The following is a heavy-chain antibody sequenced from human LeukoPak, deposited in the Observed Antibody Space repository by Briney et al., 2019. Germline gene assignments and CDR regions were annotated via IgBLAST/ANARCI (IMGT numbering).Heavy chain of an antibody. V-gene: IGHV1-46*01. J-gene: IGHJ5*02. Sequence: GASVKVSCKASGYTFTSYYMHWVRLAPGQGLEGMGIINPSGGSRSYAQKFQGRVTMTRDTSTSTVYIELSSRRSEATARCYVGIVPFPGLGANNSFDPWGQGTLVTVSS. D-gene: IGHD3-16*01. CDR2: INPSGGSR. CDR1: GYTFTSYY. CDR3: GIVPFPGLGANNSFDP.